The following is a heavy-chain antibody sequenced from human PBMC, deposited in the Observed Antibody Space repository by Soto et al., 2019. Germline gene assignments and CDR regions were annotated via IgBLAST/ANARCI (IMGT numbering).Heavy chain of an antibody. J-gene: IGHJ5*02. Sequence: PGGSLRLSCAASGFTITSHWMNWVRQAPGKGLEWVANIKQDGSEKYYVDSVKGRFTISRDNAKNSLYLQMNSLRAEDTAVYYCASGRGFRFEHWGRGTQVTVSS. CDR1: GFTITSHW. D-gene: IGHD3-10*01. V-gene: IGHV3-7*01. CDR3: ASGRGFRFEH. CDR2: IKQDGSEK.